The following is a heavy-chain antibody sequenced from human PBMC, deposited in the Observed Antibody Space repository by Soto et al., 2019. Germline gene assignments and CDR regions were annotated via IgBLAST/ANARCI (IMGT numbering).Heavy chain of an antibody. V-gene: IGHV4-30-4*08. D-gene: IGHD3-10*01. CDR1: TASISSGAYY. J-gene: IGHJ4*01. CDR2: IYYSGNT. Sequence: HVQLQESGPGLVKPSQTLSLSCTVTTASISSGAYYWSWIRQPPGKGLEWIGYIYYSGNTYYNPSLKSRVSISVDTSKNQFSLKLTSVTEEDTAVYFCARVVAISFYFDFWGHGPLVTVSS. CDR3: ARVVAISFYFDF.